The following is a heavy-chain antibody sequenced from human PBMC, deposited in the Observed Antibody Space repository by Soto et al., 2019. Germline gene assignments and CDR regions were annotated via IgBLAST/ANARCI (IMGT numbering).Heavy chain of an antibody. CDR1: GYTFTSYG. CDR3: ATSPLTGYYPLDY. CDR2: ISAYNGNT. Sequence: QVQLVQSGAEVKKPGASVKVSCKASGYTFTSYGISWVRQDPGQGLERMGWISAYNGNTNYAQKLQGRVTMTTDTSKSTDYMELRSLRSDDTAVYYCATSPLTGYYPLDYWGQGTLVTVSS. V-gene: IGHV1-18*01. J-gene: IGHJ4*02. D-gene: IGHD3-9*01.